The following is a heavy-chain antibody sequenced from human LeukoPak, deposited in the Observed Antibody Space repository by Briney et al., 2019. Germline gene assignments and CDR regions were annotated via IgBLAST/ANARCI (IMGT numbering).Heavy chain of an antibody. CDR1: GYTFTSYG. J-gene: IGHJ4*02. Sequence: GASVKVSCKASGYTFTSYGISWVRQAPGQGLEWTGGIIPIFGTANYAQKFQGRVTITTDESTSTAYMELSSLRSEDTAVYYCARSSSWDPPYYFDYWGQGTLVTVSS. CDR2: IIPIFGTA. D-gene: IGHD6-13*01. CDR3: ARSSSWDPPYYFDY. V-gene: IGHV1-69*05.